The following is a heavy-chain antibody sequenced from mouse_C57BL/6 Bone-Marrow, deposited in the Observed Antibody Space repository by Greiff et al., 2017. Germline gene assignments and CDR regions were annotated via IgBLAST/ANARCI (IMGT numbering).Heavy chain of an antibody. D-gene: IGHD1-1*01. CDR2: IYPGSGST. Sequence: QVQLQQPGAELVKPGASVKMSCKASGYTFTSYWITWVKQRPGQGLEWIGDIYPGSGSTNYNEKFKSKATLTVDTSSSTAYMQLSSLTSEDSAVYYCARDITTVVPYYFDYWGQGTTLTVSS. CDR1: GYTFTSYW. CDR3: ARDITTVVPYYFDY. V-gene: IGHV1-55*01. J-gene: IGHJ2*01.